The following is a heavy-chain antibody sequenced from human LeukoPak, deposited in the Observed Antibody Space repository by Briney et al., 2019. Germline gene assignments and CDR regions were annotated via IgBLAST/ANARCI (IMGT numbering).Heavy chain of an antibody. CDR2: IYHSGNT. D-gene: IGHD1-26*01. CDR1: GYSISSGYY. V-gene: IGHV4-38-2*02. Sequence: PSETLSLTCTVSGYSISSGYYWGWIRQPPGKGLEWIGSIYHSGNTYYNPSLKSRVTILVDTSKNQFSLMLSSVTAADTAVYYCARDPWEGEGDNWFVPWGQGTLVTVSS. CDR3: ARDPWEGEGDNWFVP. J-gene: IGHJ5*02.